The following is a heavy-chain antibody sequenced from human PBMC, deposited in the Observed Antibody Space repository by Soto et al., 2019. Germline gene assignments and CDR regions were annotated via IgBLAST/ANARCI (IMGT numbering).Heavy chain of an antibody. V-gene: IGHV3-33*01. CDR2: IWDDGRRK. CDR1: GFTFSLYG. J-gene: IGHJ4*02. CDR3: ATWQGSLNFHY. Sequence: GGSLRLSCAASGFTFSLYGMHWVRQAPGKWLEWVAAIWDDGRRKDYADSVKDRLFISRDNSKNTLYLQLDSLRPEDTAVYYCATWQGSLNFHYWGQGXLVTVYS.